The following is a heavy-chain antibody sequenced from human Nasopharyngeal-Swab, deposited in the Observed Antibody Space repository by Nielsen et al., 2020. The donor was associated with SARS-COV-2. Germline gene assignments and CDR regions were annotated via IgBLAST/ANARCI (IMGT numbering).Heavy chain of an antibody. CDR3: ARDKGAAAGDADFDY. CDR1: GFTFSSYS. J-gene: IGHJ4*02. D-gene: IGHD6-13*01. V-gene: IGHV3-21*01. CDR2: ISSSSSYI. Sequence: GESLKISCAASGFTFSSYSMNWVRQASGEGLEWVSSISSSSSYIYYADSVKGRFTISRDNAKNSLYLQMNSLRAEDTAVYYCARDKGAAAGDADFDYWGQGTLVTVSS.